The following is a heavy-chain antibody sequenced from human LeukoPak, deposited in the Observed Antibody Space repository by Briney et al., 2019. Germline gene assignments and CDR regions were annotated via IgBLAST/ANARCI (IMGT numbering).Heavy chain of an antibody. CDR2: INQDGSEK. CDR3: ARESTAGYNSSWYGFRN. J-gene: IGHJ1*01. V-gene: IGHV3-7*01. CDR1: GFTFSVYW. Sequence: GGSLRLSCAASGFTFSVYWMSWVRHARGKGLEWLAKINQDGSEKYYVDSVKGRFTISRDNAKNSLFLQMGSLRVEDTAVYYCARESTAGYNSSWYGFRNWGQGTLVSVSS. D-gene: IGHD6-13*01.